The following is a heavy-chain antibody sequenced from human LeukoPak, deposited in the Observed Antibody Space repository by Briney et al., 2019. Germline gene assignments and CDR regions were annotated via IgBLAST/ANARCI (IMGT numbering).Heavy chain of an antibody. D-gene: IGHD2-2*01. J-gene: IGHJ3*02. CDR2: IIPIFGTA. V-gene: IGHV1-69*13. Sequence: GASVKVSCKASGGTFSSYAISWVRQAPGQGLEWMGGIIPIFGTANYAQKFQGRVTITADESTSTAYMELSSLRSDDAAVYYCARLQVDQLLFDDAFDIWGQGTMVSVSS. CDR1: GGTFSSYA. CDR3: ARLQVDQLLFDDAFDI.